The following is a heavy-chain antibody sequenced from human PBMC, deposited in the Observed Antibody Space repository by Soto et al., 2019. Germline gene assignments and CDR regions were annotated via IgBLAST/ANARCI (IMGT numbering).Heavy chain of an antibody. CDR2: ISGSGGST. J-gene: IGHJ4*02. Sequence: RGSLRLSCAASGFPFSSYALSLVRHAPGKGLEWISSISGSGGSTYYADSVKGRFTISRDNSKNTLYLQMNSLRAEDTAVYYCAKDRALDYWGQGTMVTVSS. CDR3: AKDRALDY. D-gene: IGHD3-10*01. V-gene: IGHV3-23*01. CDR1: GFPFSSYA.